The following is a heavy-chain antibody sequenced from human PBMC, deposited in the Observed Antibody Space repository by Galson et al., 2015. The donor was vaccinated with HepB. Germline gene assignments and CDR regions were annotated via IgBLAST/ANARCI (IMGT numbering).Heavy chain of an antibody. CDR3: ARTLWFGEAMPSFYFDY. J-gene: IGHJ4*02. V-gene: IGHV2-70*01. CDR2: IDWDDDK. D-gene: IGHD3-10*01. Sequence: PALVKPTQTLTLTCTFSGFSLNTRTMCVSWIRQPPGKALEWLALIDWDDDKFYSTSLKTRLTISKDTSKNQVVLSLTNMDPVDTATYYCARTLWFGEAMPSFYFDYWGQGSLVTVSS. CDR1: GFSLNTRTMC.